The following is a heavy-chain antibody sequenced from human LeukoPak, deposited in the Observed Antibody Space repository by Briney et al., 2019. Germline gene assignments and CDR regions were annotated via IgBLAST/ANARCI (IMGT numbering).Heavy chain of an antibody. V-gene: IGHV4-59*08. CDR2: IYYSGST. CDR3: ARRYSGSHFDY. J-gene: IGHJ4*02. CDR1: GGSICGYY. D-gene: IGHD1-26*01. Sequence: SETLSLTCTVSGGSICGYYWSWIRKPPGKGLEWIGYIYYSGSTNYNPSLKSRVTISVDTSKNQFSLRLTSVTAADTAVYYCARRYSGSHFDYWGQGTLVTVSS.